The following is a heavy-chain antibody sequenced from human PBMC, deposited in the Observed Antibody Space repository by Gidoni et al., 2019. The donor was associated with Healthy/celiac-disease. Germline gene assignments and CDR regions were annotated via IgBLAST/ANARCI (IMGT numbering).Heavy chain of an antibody. CDR2: IYSGGST. D-gene: IGHD4-17*01. CDR3: ARDRGLRGDY. J-gene: IGHJ4*02. Sequence: EVQLVESGGGLVQPGGSRRRSCAASGFTVSSNYMSWVRQAPGKGLEWVSVIYSGGSTYYADSVKGRFTISRDNSKNTLYLQMNSLRAEDTAVYYCARDRGLRGDYWGQGTLVTVSS. CDR1: GFTVSSNY. V-gene: IGHV3-66*01.